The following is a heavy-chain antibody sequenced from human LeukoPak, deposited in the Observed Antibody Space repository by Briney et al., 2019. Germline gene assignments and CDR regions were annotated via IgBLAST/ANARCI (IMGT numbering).Heavy chain of an antibody. J-gene: IGHJ4*02. CDR3: AKERTETTAYFDY. CDR1: GFTFSRYD. V-gene: IGHV3-23*01. Sequence: GWALRLSCAASGFTFSRYDMSWVRQAPGKGLQLVSGISDTGESTYYVDSVKGRFTISRDNSKNTLYLQMNSLRAEDTAVYHCAKERTETTAYFDYWGQGTLVTVSS. D-gene: IGHD4-17*01. CDR2: ISDTGEST.